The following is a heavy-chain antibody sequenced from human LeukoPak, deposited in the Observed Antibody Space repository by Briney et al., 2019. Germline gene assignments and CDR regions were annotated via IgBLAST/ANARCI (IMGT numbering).Heavy chain of an antibody. Sequence: GGSLRLSCAASGFTFSDYYMSWIRQAPGKGLEWVSYISSSGSTIYYADSVKGRFTISRDNAKNSLFLQMNSLRAEDTAVYYCARFSTAAADSDYWGQGTLVTVSS. V-gene: IGHV3-11*04. J-gene: IGHJ4*02. CDR2: ISSSGSTI. CDR1: GFTFSDYY. CDR3: ARFSTAAADSDY. D-gene: IGHD6-25*01.